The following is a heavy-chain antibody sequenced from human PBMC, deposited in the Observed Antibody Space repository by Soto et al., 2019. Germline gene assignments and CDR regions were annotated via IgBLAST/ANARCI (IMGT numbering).Heavy chain of an antibody. J-gene: IGHJ4*02. CDR3: AKDTSWSTITRDFDY. CDR2: ISWNSGSI. Sequence: GGSLRLSCAASGFTFDDYAMHWVRQAPGKGLEWVSGISWNSGSIGYADSVKGRFTISRDNAKNSLYLQMNSLRAEDTALYYCAKDTSWSTITRDFDYWGQGTLVTVSS. CDR1: GFTFDDYA. V-gene: IGHV3-9*01. D-gene: IGHD1-20*01.